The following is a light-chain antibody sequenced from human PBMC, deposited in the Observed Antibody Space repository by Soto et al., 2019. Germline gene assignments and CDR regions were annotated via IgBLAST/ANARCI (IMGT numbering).Light chain of an antibody. CDR2: GAS. J-gene: IGKJ4*01. CDR3: QQYNNWPLT. V-gene: IGKV3-15*01. Sequence: EIVVTQSPATLSVSPGERATLSCRVSQSVSNNLAWYQQRPGQAPRLLIYGASTRATDIPARFSGSGSGTEFTLTISSLQSEDFAVYYCQQYNNWPLTFGGGTKVEIK. CDR1: QSVSNN.